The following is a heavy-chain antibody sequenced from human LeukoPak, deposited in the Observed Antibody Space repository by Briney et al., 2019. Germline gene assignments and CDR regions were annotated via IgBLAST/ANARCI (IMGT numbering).Heavy chain of an antibody. V-gene: IGHV3-13*01. CDR1: GFTFSSFD. J-gene: IGHJ6*03. Sequence: SGGSLRLSCAASGFTFSSFDMHWVRHPTGQGLEWVSTIGTASDSYYPGSVEGRFTLSRDNAKNSLCLQMNSLTAGDTAVYYCARGPPRGKYYYMDVWGKGTTVTVSS. CDR3: ARGPPRGKYYYMDV. D-gene: IGHD1-1*01. CDR2: IGTASDS.